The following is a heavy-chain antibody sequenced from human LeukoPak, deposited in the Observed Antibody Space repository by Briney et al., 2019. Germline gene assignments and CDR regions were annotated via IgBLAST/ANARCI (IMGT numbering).Heavy chain of an antibody. Sequence: SETLSLTCAVYGGSFSGYYWSWIRQPPGKGLEWIGEINHSGSTNYNPSLKSRVTISVDTSKNQFSLTLSSVTAADTAVYYCARHRTVPAASHYYYYYYMDVWGKGTTVTISS. J-gene: IGHJ6*03. CDR2: INHSGST. CDR1: GGSFSGYY. CDR3: ARHRTVPAASHYYYYYYMDV. D-gene: IGHD2-2*01. V-gene: IGHV4-34*01.